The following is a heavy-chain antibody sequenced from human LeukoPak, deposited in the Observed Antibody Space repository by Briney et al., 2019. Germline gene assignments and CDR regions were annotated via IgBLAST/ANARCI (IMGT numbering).Heavy chain of an antibody. CDR2: IIPIFGTA. V-gene: IGHV1-69*13. CDR3: ARENCGGDCSNYYYYGMDV. CDR1: GGTFTSYA. J-gene: IGHJ6*02. D-gene: IGHD2-21*02. Sequence: SVKVSCKASGGTFTSYAISWVRQAPGQGLEWMGGIIPIFGTANYAQKFQGRVTITADESTSTAYMELSSLRSEDTAVYYCARENCGGDCSNYYYYGMDVWGQGTTVTVSS.